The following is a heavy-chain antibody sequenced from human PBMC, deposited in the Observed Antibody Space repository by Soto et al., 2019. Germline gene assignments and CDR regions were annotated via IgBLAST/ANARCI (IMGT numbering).Heavy chain of an antibody. Sequence: GGSLRLSCAASGFTFSSNAWINWVRQAPGKGLEWVGRIKSKTDGGTTDYAAPVKGRFTISRDDSKNTLYLQMNSLKTEDTAVYYCTTVANNYYYDSSRLFDYWGQGTLVTVSS. CDR2: IKSKTDGGTT. V-gene: IGHV3-15*07. J-gene: IGHJ4*02. CDR3: TTVANNYYYDSSRLFDY. CDR1: GFTFSSNAW. D-gene: IGHD3-22*01.